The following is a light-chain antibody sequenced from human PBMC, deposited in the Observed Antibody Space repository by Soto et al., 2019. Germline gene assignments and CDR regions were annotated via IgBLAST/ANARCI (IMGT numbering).Light chain of an antibody. V-gene: IGKV3-20*01. CDR2: GAS. CDR3: QQYNSYWT. CDR1: QTFSNSF. J-gene: IGKJ1*01. Sequence: EIVLTQSPGTLALSPGERATLSCRASQTFSNSFLSWFQQIPGQAPRLLIYGASMRATGIPDRFSGSGSGTDFTLTISSLQPDDSATYYCQQYNSYWTFGQGTKVDIK.